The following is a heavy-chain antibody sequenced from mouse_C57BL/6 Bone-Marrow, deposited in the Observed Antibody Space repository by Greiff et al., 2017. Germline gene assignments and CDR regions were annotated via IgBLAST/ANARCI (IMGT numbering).Heavy chain of an antibody. V-gene: IGHV1-69*01. CDR3: SRSQPPWYIDV. CDR2: IDPADSYT. D-gene: IGHD3-1*01. J-gene: IGHJ1*03. CDR1: GYTFTSYW. Sequence: QVQLQQPGAELMMPGASVKLSCKASGYTFTSYWMHWVKPRPGQGLEWIGEIDPADSYTNYNQKFKGKATLTADKSSSKAYMQLSSLTSADSAVYYCSRSQPPWYIDVWGTGTTVTVSS.